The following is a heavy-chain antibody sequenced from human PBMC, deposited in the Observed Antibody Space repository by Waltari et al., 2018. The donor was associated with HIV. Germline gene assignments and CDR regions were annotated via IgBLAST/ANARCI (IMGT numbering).Heavy chain of an antibody. CDR2: IRRGNNEK. CDR1: GYEFRNYS. V-gene: IGHV3-7*03. J-gene: IGHJ4*02. CDR3: VRDDPGYGPIDY. Sequence: VESGGGVVMTGGSIRLTCAASGYEFRNYSMNWVRQSPMRGLEWVATIRRGNNEKHYLDSVRGRFAISRDISESSVYLQMESLKEDDTATYFCVRDDPGYGPIDYWGQGTLVTV. D-gene: IGHD3-16*01.